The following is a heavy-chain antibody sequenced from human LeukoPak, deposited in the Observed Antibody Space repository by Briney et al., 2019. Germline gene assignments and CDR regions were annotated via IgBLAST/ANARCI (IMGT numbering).Heavy chain of an antibody. J-gene: IGHJ4*02. Sequence: GGSLRLSCTAPGFTFSSYAMSWVRQAPGKGLEWVSAISGSGGSTYYADSVKGRFTISRDNSKNTLYLQMNSLRAEDTAVYYCAKDRGGYCSSTSCPITDYWGQGTLVTVSS. V-gene: IGHV3-23*01. D-gene: IGHD2-2*01. CDR1: GFTFSSYA. CDR2: ISGSGGST. CDR3: AKDRGGYCSSTSCPITDY.